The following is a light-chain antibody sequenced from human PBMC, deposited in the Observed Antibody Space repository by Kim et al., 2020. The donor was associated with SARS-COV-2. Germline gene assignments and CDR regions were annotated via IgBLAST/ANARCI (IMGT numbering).Light chain of an antibody. CDR1: NLGDKY. V-gene: IGLV3-1*01. CDR2: QNY. Sequence: VSPGQTATFTCFGDNLGDKYICWYQQKSGQSPVLVIYQNYKRPSGIPERFSGSNSGNTATLTISGTQAMDEADYYCQAWDFNRVFGRGTQLTVL. J-gene: IGLJ3*02. CDR3: QAWDFNRV.